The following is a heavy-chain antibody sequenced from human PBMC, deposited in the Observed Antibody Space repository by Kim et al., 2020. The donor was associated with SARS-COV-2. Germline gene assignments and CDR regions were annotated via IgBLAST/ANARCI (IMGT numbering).Heavy chain of an antibody. V-gene: IGHV3-23*01. CDR2: ISGSGGST. J-gene: IGHJ6*02. Sequence: GGSLRLSCAASGFTFSSYAMSWVRQAPGKGLEWVSAISGSGGSTYYADSGKGRFTISRDNSKNTLYLQMNSLRAEDTAVYYCAKSRVLAARHGMDVWGQGTTVTVSS. CDR3: AKSRVLAARHGMDV. CDR1: GFTFSSYA. D-gene: IGHD6-6*01.